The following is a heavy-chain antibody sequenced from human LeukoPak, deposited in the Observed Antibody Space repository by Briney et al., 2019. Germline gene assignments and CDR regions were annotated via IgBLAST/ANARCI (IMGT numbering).Heavy chain of an antibody. Sequence: GASVKVSCKASGYAFIDFAISWLRQAPGQGLEWMGWISAYTGNTNYAQTLQGRVTMTTDTSTATAYMELGSLRSDDTAIYYCARGERAWPLDYWGQGTLVTVSS. D-gene: IGHD1-26*01. CDR1: GYAFIDFA. CDR3: ARGERAWPLDY. V-gene: IGHV1-18*01. J-gene: IGHJ4*02. CDR2: ISAYTGNT.